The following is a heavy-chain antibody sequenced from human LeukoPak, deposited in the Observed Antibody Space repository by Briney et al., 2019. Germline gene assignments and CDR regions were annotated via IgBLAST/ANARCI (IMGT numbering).Heavy chain of an antibody. CDR1: GGSISSYY. Sequence: SETLSLTCTVSGGSISSYYWSWIRQPAGKGLEWIGRIYTSGSTNYNPSLKSRVTISVDKSKNQFSLKLSSVTAADTAVYYCARLTFIGGRALRGDAFDIWGQGTMVAVSS. CDR3: ARLTFIGGRALRGDAFDI. CDR2: IYTSGST. J-gene: IGHJ3*02. V-gene: IGHV4-4*07. D-gene: IGHD2-15*01.